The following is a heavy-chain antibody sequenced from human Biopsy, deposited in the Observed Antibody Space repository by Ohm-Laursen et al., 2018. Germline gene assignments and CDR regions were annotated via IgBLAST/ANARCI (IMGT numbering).Heavy chain of an antibody. CDR1: GYSVTNDYY. J-gene: IGHJ3*02. CDR2: IYNSGST. V-gene: IGHV4-61*01. D-gene: IGHD5/OR15-5a*01. Sequence: SETLSLTCAVSGYSVTNDYYWGWIRQPPGKGLEWIGYIYNSGSTNYNPSLKSRVTISVAVDTSKSQFSLRLSSVTAADTAMYYCARGEAGVYDALDIWGQGTMVIVSS. CDR3: ARGEAGVYDALDI.